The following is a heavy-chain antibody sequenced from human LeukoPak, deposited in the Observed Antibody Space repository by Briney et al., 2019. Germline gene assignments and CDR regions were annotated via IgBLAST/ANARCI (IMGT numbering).Heavy chain of an antibody. CDR2: IYYSGST. D-gene: IGHD4-17*01. Sequence: SETLSLTCTVSGGSISSGGYYWSWIRQHPGKGREWIGYIYYSGSTYYNPSLKSRVTISVDTSKNQFSLKLSSVTAADTAVYYCARGDYGTPDVWGQGTTVTVSS. V-gene: IGHV4-31*03. J-gene: IGHJ6*02. CDR1: GGSISSGGYY. CDR3: ARGDYGTPDV.